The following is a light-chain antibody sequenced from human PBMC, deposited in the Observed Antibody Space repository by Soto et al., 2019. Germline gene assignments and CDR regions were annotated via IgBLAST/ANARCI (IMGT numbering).Light chain of an antibody. CDR2: EVS. CDR1: SSDVGGYNY. V-gene: IGLV2-8*01. CDR3: TSYAGSNNFCV. J-gene: IGLJ1*01. Sequence: QSALTQPPSASGSPGQSVTISCTGTSSDVGGYNYVSWYQQHPGKAPKLMIDEVSERPSGVPDRFSGSKSGNTASLTVSGLQAEDEGDYYCTSYAGSNNFCVFGTGTKLTVL.